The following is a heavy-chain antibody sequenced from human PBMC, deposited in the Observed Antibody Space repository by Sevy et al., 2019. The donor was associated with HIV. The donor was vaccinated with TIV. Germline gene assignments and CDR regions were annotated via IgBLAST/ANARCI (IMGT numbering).Heavy chain of an antibody. CDR2: INSDGSST. D-gene: IGHD3-10*01. V-gene: IGHV3-74*01. J-gene: IGHJ4*02. CDR1: GFTFCSYW. Sequence: GGSLRLSCPTSGFTFCSYWMHWVRQAPGKGLVWVSRINSDGSSTSYADSVKGRFTISRDNAKNTLYLQMNSLRAEDTAVYYCARDGGWFGFPDYWGQGTLVTVSS. CDR3: ARDGGWFGFPDY.